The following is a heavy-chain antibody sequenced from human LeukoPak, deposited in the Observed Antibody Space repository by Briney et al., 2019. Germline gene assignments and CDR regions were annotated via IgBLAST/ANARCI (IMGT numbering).Heavy chain of an antibody. CDR2: VHLSGTS. Sequence: SETLSLTCAVSGGSILTTNWWSWVRRPPGKGLEWIGEVHLSGTSNYNPSLKSRVSMSIDKSKNQLSLKLTSVTAVDTAMYYCARESGAFSPFGFWGQGTLVTVSS. V-gene: IGHV4-4*02. CDR3: ARESGAFSPFGF. CDR1: GGSILTTNW. J-gene: IGHJ4*02. D-gene: IGHD1-26*01.